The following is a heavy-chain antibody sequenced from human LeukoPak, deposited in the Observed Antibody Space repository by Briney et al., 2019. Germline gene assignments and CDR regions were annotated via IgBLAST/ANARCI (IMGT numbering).Heavy chain of an antibody. Sequence: TGGSLRLSCAASGFTFSIYAMSWVRQAPGKGLQWVSSITSSGDGTYYADSVKGRFTISRDNSENMLYLQTNSLRVEDTAVYFCAKDRPNYYGSNGHYYRRDGDYWGQGTLVTVSS. D-gene: IGHD3-22*01. J-gene: IGHJ4*02. CDR3: AKDRPNYYGSNGHYYRRDGDY. CDR1: GFTFSIYA. V-gene: IGHV3-23*01. CDR2: ITSSGDGT.